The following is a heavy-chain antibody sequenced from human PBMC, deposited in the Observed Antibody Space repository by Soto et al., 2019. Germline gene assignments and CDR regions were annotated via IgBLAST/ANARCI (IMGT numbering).Heavy chain of an antibody. D-gene: IGHD2-2*01. Sequence: QVQLVQSGAEVKKPGSSVKVSCKASGGTFSSYAISWVRQAPGQGLEWMGGIIPNFGTANYAQKFQGRVTITADESTSTAYMELSSLRSEDTAVYYCARGYCSSTSCYDPFDYWGQGTLVTVSS. CDR1: GGTFSSYA. V-gene: IGHV1-69*01. CDR3: ARGYCSSTSCYDPFDY. CDR2: IIPNFGTA. J-gene: IGHJ4*02.